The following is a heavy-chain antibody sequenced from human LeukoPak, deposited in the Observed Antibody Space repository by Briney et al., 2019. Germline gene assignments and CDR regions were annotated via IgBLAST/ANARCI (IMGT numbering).Heavy chain of an antibody. CDR2: ISYDGSNK. CDR1: GFTFSTYG. CDR3: AKGWEGYTAMARDDAFDI. Sequence: PGGSLRLSCAASGFTFSTYGMHWVRQAPGKGLEWVAVISYDGSNKYYADSVKGRFTISRDNSKNTLYLQMNSLRAEDTAVYYCAKGWEGYTAMARDDAFDIWGQGTMVTVSS. D-gene: IGHD5-18*01. V-gene: IGHV3-30*18. J-gene: IGHJ3*02.